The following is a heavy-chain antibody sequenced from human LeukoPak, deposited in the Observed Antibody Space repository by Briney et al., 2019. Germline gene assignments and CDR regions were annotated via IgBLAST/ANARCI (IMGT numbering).Heavy chain of an antibody. Sequence: PSETLSLTCTVSGGSISSYYWSWIRQPPGKGLERIGYIYTSGSTNYNPSLKSRVTISVDTSKNQFSLRLSSVTAADTAVYYCARHSSGWYIYFDYWGQGTLVTVSS. CDR3: ARHSSGWYIYFDY. V-gene: IGHV4-4*09. J-gene: IGHJ4*02. CDR2: IYTSGST. D-gene: IGHD6-19*01. CDR1: GGSISSYY.